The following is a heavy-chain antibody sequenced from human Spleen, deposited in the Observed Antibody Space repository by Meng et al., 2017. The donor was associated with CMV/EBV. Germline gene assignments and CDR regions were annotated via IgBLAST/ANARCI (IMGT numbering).Heavy chain of an antibody. V-gene: IGHV3-11*04. CDR1: QLTLSDYY. CDR2: ISSGSTTI. D-gene: IGHD3-16*01. CDR3: ATNGGLAGRLLYY. J-gene: IGHJ4*02. Sequence: DSQLTLSDYYMSWIRQTPGKGLEWVSYISSGSTTIYYADSVKGRFTTSRDNAKNSVYLQMDSLRVEDTAVYYCATNGGLAGRLLYYWGRGTLVTVSS.